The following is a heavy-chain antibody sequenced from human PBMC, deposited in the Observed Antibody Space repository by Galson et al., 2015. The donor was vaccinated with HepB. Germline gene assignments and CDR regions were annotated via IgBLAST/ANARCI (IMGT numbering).Heavy chain of an antibody. Sequence: SLRLSCAASGFTFSSYAMSWVRQAPGKGLEWVSAISGSGGSTYYADSVKGRFTISRDNSKNTLYLQMNSLRAEDTAVYYCAKDLVVGFYNVIDAFDIWGQGTMVTVSS. CDR2: ISGSGGST. D-gene: IGHD1-1*01. J-gene: IGHJ3*02. CDR1: GFTFSSYA. V-gene: IGHV3-23*01. CDR3: AKDLVVGFYNVIDAFDI.